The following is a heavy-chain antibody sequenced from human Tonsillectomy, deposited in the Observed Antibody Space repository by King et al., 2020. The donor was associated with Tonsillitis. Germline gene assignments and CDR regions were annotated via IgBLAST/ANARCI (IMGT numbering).Heavy chain of an antibody. Sequence: VQLVESGAEVKKPGESLKISCKGSESTFTTSWIGWVRQMPGKGLEWMGIIYPGDSDTRYSPSFQGRVTISADKSINTAYLQWSRLKASDTAMYYCARPGGIAGASTWYFDLWGRGTLVTVSS. CDR2: IYPGDSDT. CDR1: ESTFTTSW. D-gene: IGHD6-13*01. CDR3: ARPGGIAGASTWYFDL. J-gene: IGHJ2*01. V-gene: IGHV5-51*03.